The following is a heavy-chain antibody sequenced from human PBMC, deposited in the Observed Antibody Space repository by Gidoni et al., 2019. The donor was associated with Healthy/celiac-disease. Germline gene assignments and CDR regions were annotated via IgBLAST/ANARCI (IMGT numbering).Heavy chain of an antibody. D-gene: IGHD6-6*01. CDR2: IYYSGST. J-gene: IGHJ3*02. V-gene: IGHV4-31*03. CDR3: ARGGSDSSSRWGPSRHAFDI. CDR1: GGSIRSGGYH. Sequence: QVQLQESGPRLVKPSQNMSLTCTVSGGSIRSGGYHWRWIRQHPGKGLEWSVYIYYSGSTYYNPSLKSRVTIALYTSKNQFSRKLSSVTAADTAVYYWARGGSDSSSRWGPSRHAFDIWGQGTMVTVSS.